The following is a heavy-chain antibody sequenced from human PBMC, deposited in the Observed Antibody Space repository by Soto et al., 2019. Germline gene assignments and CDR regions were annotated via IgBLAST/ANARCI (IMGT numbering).Heavy chain of an antibody. CDR2: IYYSGST. V-gene: IGHV4-39*01. CDR1: GGSISSSSYY. D-gene: IGHD4-17*01. J-gene: IGHJ5*02. Sequence: LSLTCTVSGGSISSSSYYWGWIRQPPGKGLEWIGSIYYSGSTYYNPSLKSRVTISVDTSKNQFSLKLSSVTAADTAVYYCARGRNYGDYNWFDPWGQGVLVTVSS. CDR3: ARGRNYGDYNWFDP.